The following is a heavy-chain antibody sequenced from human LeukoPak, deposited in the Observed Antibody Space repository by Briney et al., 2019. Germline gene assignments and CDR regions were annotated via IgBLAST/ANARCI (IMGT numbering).Heavy chain of an antibody. V-gene: IGHV4-39*07. D-gene: IGHD3-22*01. CDR3: AREVYDSSGYYY. CDR1: SGSISTSNYY. CDR2: IFYSGST. J-gene: IGHJ4*02. Sequence: PSETLSLTCTVSSGSISTSNYYWGWVRQPPGKALEWIGNIFYSGSTYYSPSLKSRVTISVDTSKNQFSLKLSSVTAADTAVYYCAREVYDSSGYYYWGQGTLVTVSS.